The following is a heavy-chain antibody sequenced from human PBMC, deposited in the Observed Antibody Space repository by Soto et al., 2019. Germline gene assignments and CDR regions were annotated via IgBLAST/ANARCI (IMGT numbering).Heavy chain of an antibody. Sequence: SETLSLTCTVSGGSISSYYWSWIRQPAGKGLEWIGRIYTSGSTNYNPSLKSRVTMSVDTSKNQFSLKLSSVTAADTAVYYCARDLTVGATLGNWFDTWGQGTLGTVSA. D-gene: IGHD1-26*01. CDR2: IYTSGST. V-gene: IGHV4-4*07. J-gene: IGHJ5*02. CDR1: GGSISSYY. CDR3: ARDLTVGATLGNWFDT.